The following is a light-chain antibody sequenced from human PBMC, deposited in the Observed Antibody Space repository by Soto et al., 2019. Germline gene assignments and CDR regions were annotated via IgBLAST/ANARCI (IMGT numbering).Light chain of an antibody. J-gene: IGKJ1*01. CDR3: HQYENWPQT. V-gene: IGKV3-20*01. CDR1: NSVSSSY. Sequence: IVLMQSPGTLSLSTGERATLSCRPSNSVSSSYLAWYQQKPGQAPRLLIYGASSRATGIPARFSGSGSGTEFTLTLSSLQSEDVALYYCHQYENWPQTFGQGTKVDI. CDR2: GAS.